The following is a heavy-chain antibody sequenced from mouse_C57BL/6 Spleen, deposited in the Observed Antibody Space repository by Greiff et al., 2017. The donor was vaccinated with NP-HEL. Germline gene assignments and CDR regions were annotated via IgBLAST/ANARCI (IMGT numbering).Heavy chain of an antibody. CDR3: ARRGYYDYAMDY. Sequence: QVQLQQPGAELVMPGASVKLSCKASGYTFTSYWMHWVKQRPGQGLEWIGEIDPSDSYTNYNQKFKGKSTLTVDKSSSTAYMQLSSLTSEDSAVYYCARRGYYDYAMDYWGQGTSVTVSS. V-gene: IGHV1-69*01. CDR2: IDPSDSYT. D-gene: IGHD2-4*01. CDR1: GYTFTSYW. J-gene: IGHJ4*01.